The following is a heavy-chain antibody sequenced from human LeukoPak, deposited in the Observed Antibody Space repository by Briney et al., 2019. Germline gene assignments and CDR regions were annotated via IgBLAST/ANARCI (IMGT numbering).Heavy chain of an antibody. CDR1: GYNFNNYG. D-gene: IGHD6-13*01. Sequence: ASVKVSCKASGYNFNNYGISWVRQAPGQGLEWMGWISGYNGNTKSAQKLQDRVTMTTDTSTNTAYMELRSLRSDDMAVYYCARDILGYTTSWYRFGYWGQGSQVTVSS. V-gene: IGHV1-18*03. J-gene: IGHJ4*02. CDR3: ARDILGYTTSWYRFGY. CDR2: ISGYNGNT.